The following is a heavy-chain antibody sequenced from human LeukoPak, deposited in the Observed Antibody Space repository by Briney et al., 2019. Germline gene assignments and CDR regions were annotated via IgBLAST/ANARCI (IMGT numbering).Heavy chain of an antibody. V-gene: IGHV4-59*01. CDR3: ARDQVATIAAAGTGWFDP. CDR1: GGSISSYY. J-gene: IGHJ5*02. CDR2: IYYSGST. D-gene: IGHD6-13*01. Sequence: SETLSLTCTVSGGSISSYYWSWIRQPPGKGPEWIGYIYYSGSTNYNPSLKSRVTILVDTSKNQFSLKLSSVTAADTAVYYCARDQVATIAAAGTGWFDPWGQGTLVTVSS.